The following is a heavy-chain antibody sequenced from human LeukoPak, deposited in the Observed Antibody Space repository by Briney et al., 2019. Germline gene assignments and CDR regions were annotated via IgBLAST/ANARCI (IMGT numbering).Heavy chain of an antibody. J-gene: IGHJ3*01. Sequence: PGGSPRLSCAVSGFRFGSDWMSWVRQAPGKGLEWVANISPDGSEKFYVDAVKGRFIISRDNGKNSLYLQLNSLRADDTAVYYCARYYDPPVGDAFDLWGQGTMATVSS. V-gene: IGHV3-7*01. CDR3: ARYYDPPVGDAFDL. CDR1: GFRFGSDW. D-gene: IGHD3-16*01. CDR2: ISPDGSEK.